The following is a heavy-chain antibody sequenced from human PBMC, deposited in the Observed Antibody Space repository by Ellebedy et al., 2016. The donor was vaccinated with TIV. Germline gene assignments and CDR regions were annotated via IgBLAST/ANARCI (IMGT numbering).Heavy chain of an antibody. V-gene: IGHV4-59*01. Sequence: MPSETLSLTCTVSGGSINDVYWSWIQQPPGKGLEWIGYVYYSGSTYYIPSLKSRVSMSVDTSKNQFSLRLNSVTAADTATYYCARLNYFGSGSYSPNYYYMDVWGKGSTITVSS. CDR2: VYYSGST. D-gene: IGHD3-10*01. J-gene: IGHJ6*03. CDR1: GGSINDVY. CDR3: ARLNYFGSGSYSPNYYYMDV.